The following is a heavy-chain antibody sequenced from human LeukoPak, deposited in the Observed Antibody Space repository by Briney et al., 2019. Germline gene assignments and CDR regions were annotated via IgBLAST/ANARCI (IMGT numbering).Heavy chain of an antibody. CDR1: GYTFTSYD. J-gene: IGHJ4*02. Sequence: GASVKVSCKASGYTFTSYDINWVRQATGQGLEWMGWMNPSSGNTGYAQKFQGRVTMTRNTSISTAYMELSSLRSEDTAVYYCARVANWNDFGLGYWGQGTLVTVSS. D-gene: IGHD1-20*01. CDR3: ARVANWNDFGLGY. CDR2: MNPSSGNT. V-gene: IGHV1-8*01.